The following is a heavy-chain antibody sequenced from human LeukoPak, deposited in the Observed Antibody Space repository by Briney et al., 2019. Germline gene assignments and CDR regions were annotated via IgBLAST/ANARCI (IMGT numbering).Heavy chain of an antibody. D-gene: IGHD2-15*01. V-gene: IGHV1-8*01. CDR3: ARGVYCSGGSCYPSVDY. CDR1: GYTFTSYD. J-gene: IGHJ4*02. CDR2: MNPNSGNT. Sequence: ASVKVSCKASGYTFTSYDINWVRQATGQGLEWMGWMNPNSGNTGYAQKFQGRVTMTRNTSISTAYMELSSLRSEDTAVNYCARGVYCSGGSCYPSVDYWGQGTLVTVSS.